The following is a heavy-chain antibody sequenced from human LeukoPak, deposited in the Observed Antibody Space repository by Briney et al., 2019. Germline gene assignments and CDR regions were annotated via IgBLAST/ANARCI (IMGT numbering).Heavy chain of an antibody. CDR3: ARGFVLRFLEWLSGYYYYGMDV. CDR1: GGSFSGYY. Sequence: SETLSLTCAVYGGSFSGYYWSWIRQPPGKGLEWIGEINHSGSTNYNPSLKSRVTISVDTSKNQFSLKLGSVTAADTAVYYCARGFVLRFLEWLSGYYYYGMDVWGQGTTVTVSS. CDR2: INHSGST. D-gene: IGHD3-3*01. V-gene: IGHV4-34*01. J-gene: IGHJ6*02.